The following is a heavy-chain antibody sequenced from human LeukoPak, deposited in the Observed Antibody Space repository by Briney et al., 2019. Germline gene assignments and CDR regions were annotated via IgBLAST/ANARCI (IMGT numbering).Heavy chain of an antibody. CDR1: GGSISSYS. Sequence: AETLSLTCSVSGGSISSYSWSWIRQPPGKGLEWIGYIFYSGSTNYNPSLRSRVTISVDTSNNQFSLKLSSVTAADTAVYYCARHPSAAASLDYWGQGTLVTVSS. D-gene: IGHD2-15*01. CDR3: ARHPSAAASLDY. V-gene: IGHV4-59*08. J-gene: IGHJ4*02. CDR2: IFYSGST.